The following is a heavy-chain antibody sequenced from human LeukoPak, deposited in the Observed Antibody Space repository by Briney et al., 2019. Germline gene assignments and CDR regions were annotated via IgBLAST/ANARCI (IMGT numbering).Heavy chain of an antibody. D-gene: IGHD5-24*01. CDR2: ISYSGIT. J-gene: IGHJ4*02. V-gene: IGHV4-59*01. Sequence: PSETVSLMCTVSGASLSSCYYSWIRQSPGKGLEWIGLISYSGITNYNSSLESRVTISTDTSKSQCSLKLSSVTAADTAVYYCVRGAGWLHDYWGPRKPVTVSS. CDR3: VRGAGWLHDY. CDR1: GASLSSCY.